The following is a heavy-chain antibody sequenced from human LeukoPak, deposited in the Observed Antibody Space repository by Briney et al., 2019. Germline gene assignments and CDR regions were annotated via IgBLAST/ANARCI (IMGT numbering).Heavy chain of an antibody. CDR1: EYSFTSYW. J-gene: IGHJ5*02. Sequence: PGDSLNISGQGSEYSFTSYWFGWVRQLPGKGLEWMGLIYPGDSDTRYSPSFQRLVTISDDNSISTAYLQWSSLKASDTAMYYCARRRSYISLNWFDPWGQGTLVTVSS. CDR2: IYPGDSDT. CDR3: ARRRSYISLNWFDP. V-gene: IGHV5-51*01. D-gene: IGHD1-26*01.